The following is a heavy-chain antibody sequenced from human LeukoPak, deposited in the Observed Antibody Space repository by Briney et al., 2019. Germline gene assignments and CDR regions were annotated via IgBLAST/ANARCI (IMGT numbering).Heavy chain of an antibody. V-gene: IGHV3-23*01. CDR3: AKDRARITIFGVVIRAELLDY. Sequence: PGGSLRLSCAASGFTFSSYGMSWVRQAPGKGLEWVSAISGSGGSTYYADSVKGRFTISRDNSKNTLYLQMNSLRAEDTAVYYCAKDRARITIFGVVIRAELLDYWGQGTLVTVSS. J-gene: IGHJ4*02. CDR1: GFTFSSYG. CDR2: ISGSGGST. D-gene: IGHD3-3*01.